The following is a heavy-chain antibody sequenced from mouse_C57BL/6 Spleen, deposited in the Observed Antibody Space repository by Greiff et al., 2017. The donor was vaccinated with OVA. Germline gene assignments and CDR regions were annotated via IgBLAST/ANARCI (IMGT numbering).Heavy chain of an antibody. J-gene: IGHJ2*01. CDR3: ARSETVVEDYFDY. V-gene: IGHV1-22*01. CDR2: INPNNGGT. CDR1: GCTFTDYN. Sequence: VQLQQSGPELVKPGASVKMSCKASGCTFTDYNMHWVKQSHGKSLEWIGYINPNNGGTSYNQKFKGKATLTVNKSSSTAYMELRSLTSEDSAVYYCARSETVVEDYFDYWGQGTTLTVSS. D-gene: IGHD1-1*01.